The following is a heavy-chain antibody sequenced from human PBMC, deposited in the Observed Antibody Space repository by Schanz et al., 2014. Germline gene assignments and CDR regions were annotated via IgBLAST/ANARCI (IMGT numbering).Heavy chain of an antibody. CDR2: IIPVLNIA. Sequence: QVQLVQSGAEVKKPGSSVKVSCKLSGGTFSSYTISWMRQAPGQGLEWMGKIIPVLNIATYAQRFQGRVSITADTSTNTAYMDVSSLRSEDTAVYYCARSNYYDNSDYYNSFDYWGQGTLXTVSS. J-gene: IGHJ4*02. CDR1: GGTFSSYT. CDR3: ARSNYYDNSDYYNSFDY. V-gene: IGHV1-69*02. D-gene: IGHD3-22*01.